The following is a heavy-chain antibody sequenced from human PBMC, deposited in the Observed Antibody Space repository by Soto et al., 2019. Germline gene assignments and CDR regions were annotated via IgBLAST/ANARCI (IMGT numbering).Heavy chain of an antibody. CDR2: IIPIIGTA. D-gene: IGHD6-19*01. V-gene: IGHV1-69*13. CDR3: ARESSVAETWVHAFDI. Sequence: SVKVSCKASGGTFSSYAISWVRQAPGQGLEWMGGIIPIIGTANYAQKFQGRVTITADESTSTAYMELSSLRSEDTAVYYCARESSVAETWVHAFDIWGQGXMVTVSS. CDR1: GGTFSSYA. J-gene: IGHJ3*02.